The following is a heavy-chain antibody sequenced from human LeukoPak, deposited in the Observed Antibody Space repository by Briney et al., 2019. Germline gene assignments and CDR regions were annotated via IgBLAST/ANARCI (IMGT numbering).Heavy chain of an antibody. Sequence: GGSLRPSCVASGITFSSYWMSWVRQAPGKGPEWVANMNQDGSERYFLDSVKGRFTISRDNAKNSLYLQMNSLRAEDTAIYYCALYYYTSALAFWGQGTQVTVSS. CDR2: MNQDGSER. D-gene: IGHD3-10*01. CDR1: GITFSSYW. J-gene: IGHJ4*02. CDR3: ALYYYTSALAF. V-gene: IGHV3-7*01.